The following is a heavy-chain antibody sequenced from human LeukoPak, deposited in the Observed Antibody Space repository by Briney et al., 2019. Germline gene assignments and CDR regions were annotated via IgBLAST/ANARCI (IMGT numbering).Heavy chain of an antibody. J-gene: IGHJ6*02. V-gene: IGHV6-1*01. CDR1: GDRVSTNTAA. CDR2: TYYRSKWYN. CDR3: AREKVVIAATHYYGMDV. Sequence: SQTLSLICAISGDRVSTNTAAWSWIRQSPSRGLEWLGRTYYRSKWYNYYAGSVKSRIIFNPDTSKNQFSLQLNSVTPEDTAVYYCAREKVVIAATHYYGMDVWGQGTTVTVSS. D-gene: IGHD2-15*01.